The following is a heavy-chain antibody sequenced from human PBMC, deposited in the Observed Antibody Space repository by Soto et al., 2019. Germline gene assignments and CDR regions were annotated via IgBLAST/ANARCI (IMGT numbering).Heavy chain of an antibody. CDR1: GGSINSGDYS. CDR3: ASGINYYDSSGDSWFAP. V-gene: IGHV4-30-2*01. D-gene: IGHD3-22*01. J-gene: IGHJ5*02. Sequence: SETLSLTCTVSGGSINSGDYSWTWIRQPPGKGLEWIGYIYHTGTTYYNMSLKSRVTISVDRSKNQFSLKLSSVTAADTAVYYCASGINYYDSSGDSWFAPSGQGTLVTVSS. CDR2: IYHTGTT.